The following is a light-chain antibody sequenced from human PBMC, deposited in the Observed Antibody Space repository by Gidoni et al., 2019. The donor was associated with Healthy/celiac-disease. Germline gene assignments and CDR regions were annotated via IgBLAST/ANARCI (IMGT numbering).Light chain of an antibody. CDR1: QSVSSY. CDR2: DAS. J-gene: IGKJ5*01. Sequence: EIGLAQSPATLSLSPGERATLYCRASQSVSSYLTWYQQKPGQSPRLLIYDASNRATGIPARLSGSGSGTDFTLTISSLEPEDFAVYYCQQRSNWPITFGQGTRLEIK. CDR3: QQRSNWPIT. V-gene: IGKV3-11*01.